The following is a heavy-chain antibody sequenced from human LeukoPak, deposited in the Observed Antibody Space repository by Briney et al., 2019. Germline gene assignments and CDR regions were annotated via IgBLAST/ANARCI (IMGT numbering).Heavy chain of an antibody. V-gene: IGHV4-59*01. J-gene: IGHJ4*02. Sequence: SETLSLTCTVSGGSFSSYYWSWIRQPPGKGLEWIGHIYYSGSTNYNPSLKSRVTISVDTSKNQFSLKLSSVTAADTAVYYCARVDPDSSSTLEVFDYWGQGTLVTVSS. CDR1: GGSFSSYY. D-gene: IGHD6-6*01. CDR2: IYYSGST. CDR3: ARVDPDSSSTLEVFDY.